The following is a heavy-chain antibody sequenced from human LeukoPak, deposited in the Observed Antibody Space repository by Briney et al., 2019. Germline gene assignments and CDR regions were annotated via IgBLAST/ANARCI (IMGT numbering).Heavy chain of an antibody. V-gene: IGHV4-39*07. J-gene: IGHJ4*02. Sequence: SETLSLTCTVSGDSISSSDYYWAWIRQPPGKGLEWIGNIYYNGNTYYNSSLKGRVTISIDTSKKQFSLRLNAVTAADTAVYYCASGADSSNYFLYYWGPGILVTVSS. CDR2: IYYNGNT. D-gene: IGHD3-22*01. CDR1: GDSISSSDYY. CDR3: ASGADSSNYFLYY.